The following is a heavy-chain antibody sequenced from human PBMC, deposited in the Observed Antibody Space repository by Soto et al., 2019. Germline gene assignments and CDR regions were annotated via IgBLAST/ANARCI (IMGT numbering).Heavy chain of an antibody. V-gene: IGHV1-2*02. CDR1: EYSFGDYY. D-gene: IGHD3-3*01. J-gene: IGHJ4*02. CDR3: VRDDPSRQSIFDL. Sequence: ASVKVSCKTSEYSFGDYYLLCLRQAHEQGIEWMWWSNLNDGGTNPQQKFQGRLTTTRDKCITTDYLELSRLRSDDTAVYYCVRDDPSRQSIFDLWGPGTVVTVSS. CDR2: SNLNDGGT.